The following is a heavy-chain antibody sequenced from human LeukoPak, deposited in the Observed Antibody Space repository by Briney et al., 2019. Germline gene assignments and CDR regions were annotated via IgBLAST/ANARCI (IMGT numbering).Heavy chain of an antibody. V-gene: IGHV3-23*01. CDR1: GFTFSSYA. Sequence: GGSLRLSCAASGFTFSSYAMSWVRKAPGKGQEWASAISVSGGSTYYAYSVKGRFNISRDNSKNTLYLQMKSLRAEDTAVYYCAKDQAVTTSGAFDIGGQGTMVTVS. J-gene: IGHJ3*02. CDR2: ISVSGGST. CDR3: AKDQAVTTSGAFDI. D-gene: IGHD4-17*01.